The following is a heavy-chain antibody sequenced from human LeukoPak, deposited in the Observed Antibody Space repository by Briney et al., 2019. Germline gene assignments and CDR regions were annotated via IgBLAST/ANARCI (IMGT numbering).Heavy chain of an antibody. Sequence: GASVKVSCKAPGYTFTGYYMHWVRQAPGQGLEWMGWINPNSGGTNYAQKFQGRVTMTRDTSISTAYMELSRLRSDDTAVYYCARVRVATSHYYYGMDVWGQGTTVTVSS. CDR3: ARVRVATSHYYYGMDV. V-gene: IGHV1-2*02. CDR2: INPNSGGT. J-gene: IGHJ6*02. D-gene: IGHD5-12*01. CDR1: GYTFTGYY.